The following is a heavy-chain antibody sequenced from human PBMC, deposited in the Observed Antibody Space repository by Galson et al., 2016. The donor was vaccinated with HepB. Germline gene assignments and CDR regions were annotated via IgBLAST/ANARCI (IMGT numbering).Heavy chain of an antibody. CDR1: GFTFRNYG. V-gene: IGHV3-33*01. D-gene: IGHD1-14*01. Sequence: SLRLSCAASGFTFRNYGMHWVRQAPGKGLEWVAVIWSDGNKKYYADYVKGRFTVSRDNSKNTLYLQMNSLRAEDTALYYCTRDPSPGAFDIWGLGTMVTVSS. J-gene: IGHJ3*02. CDR2: IWSDGNKK. CDR3: TRDPSPGAFDI.